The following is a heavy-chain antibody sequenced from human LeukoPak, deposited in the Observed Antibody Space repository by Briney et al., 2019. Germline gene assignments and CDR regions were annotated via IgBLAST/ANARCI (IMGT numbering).Heavy chain of an antibody. V-gene: IGHV4-61*01. D-gene: IGHD4-17*01. CDR3: ARVVTTGSYFDY. Sequence: PSETLSLTCTVSGGSVSSGSYYWSWIRQPPGKGLEWIADSYYSGNTNYNPSLKSRVTISVDTSKNQFSLKLTSVTAADTAVYYCARVVTTGSYFDYWGQGTLVTVSS. CDR2: SYYSGNT. CDR1: GGSVSSGSYY. J-gene: IGHJ4*02.